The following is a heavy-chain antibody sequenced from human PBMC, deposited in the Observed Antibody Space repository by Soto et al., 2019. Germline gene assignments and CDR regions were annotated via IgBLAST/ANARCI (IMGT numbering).Heavy chain of an antibody. D-gene: IGHD2-21*01. CDR2: IRNKTNSHAT. CDR3: ATHTRDGYNDEYYFDY. V-gene: IGHV3-73*02. CDR1: GFTFSGSA. J-gene: IGHJ4*02. Sequence: EVQLVESGGGLVQPGGSLTLSCAASGFTFSGSAMLWVRQASGKGLEWVGRIRNKTNSHATEYPASVKGRFTISRDDSKNTAYLQMNSLKAEDTAVYYCATHTRDGYNDEYYFDYWRRGTLVPVSS.